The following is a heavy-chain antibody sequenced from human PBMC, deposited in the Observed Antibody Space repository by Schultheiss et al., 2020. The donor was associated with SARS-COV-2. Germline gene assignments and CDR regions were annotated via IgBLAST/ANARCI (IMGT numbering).Heavy chain of an antibody. CDR3: AATLAYCGGDLLNHFDY. CDR1: GGSFSGYY. Sequence: SQTLSLTCAVYGGSFSGYYWSWIRQPPGKGLEWIGEINHSGSTNYNPSLKSRVTISVDTSKNQFSLKLSSVTAADTAVYYCAATLAYCGGDLLNHFDYWGQGTLVTVSS. J-gene: IGHJ4*02. CDR2: INHSGST. V-gene: IGHV4-34*01. D-gene: IGHD2-21*02.